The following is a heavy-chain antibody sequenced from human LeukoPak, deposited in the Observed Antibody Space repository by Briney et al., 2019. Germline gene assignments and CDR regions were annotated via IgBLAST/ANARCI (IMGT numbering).Heavy chain of an antibody. J-gene: IGHJ4*02. Sequence: GGSLRLSCAASGFTFSSHALSWLSQAPGKGLEWVSTISGSGGSTYYADSVKGRFTIARDNSKNTLYVQMSSLRADDTAVYYWSKGYYCGSGSYSTFDYWGQGNLVTVSS. CDR2: ISGSGGST. V-gene: IGHV3-23*01. CDR1: GFTFSSHA. D-gene: IGHD3-10*01. CDR3: SKGYYCGSGSYSTFDY.